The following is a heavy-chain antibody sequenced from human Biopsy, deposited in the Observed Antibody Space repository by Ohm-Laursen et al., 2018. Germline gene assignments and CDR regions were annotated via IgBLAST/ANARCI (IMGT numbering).Heavy chain of an antibody. CDR3: VKAYSAIYWFDP. Sequence: GSLRLSCAASGFSFDNYAMNWVRQAPGKGLVWVSGISGSGASTYYADSVKGRFTISRDNSKNTLFLQMDSLRADDTAVYYCVKAYSAIYWFDPWGQGTLVTVSS. CDR1: GFSFDNYA. V-gene: IGHV3-23*01. CDR2: ISGSGAST. D-gene: IGHD2-21*01. J-gene: IGHJ5*02.